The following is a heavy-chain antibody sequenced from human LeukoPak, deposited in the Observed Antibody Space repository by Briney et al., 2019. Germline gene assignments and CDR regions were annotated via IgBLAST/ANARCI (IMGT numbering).Heavy chain of an antibody. CDR2: ISSSSSYT. CDR3: ASGRGFGPVDGMDV. CDR1: GVTFSDYY. Sequence: GGSLRLSCAASGVTFSDYYMSWIRQAPGKGLEWVSYISSSSSYTNYADSVKGRFTISRDNAKNSLYLQMNSLRAEDTAVYYCASGRGFGPVDGMDVWGKGTTVTVSS. D-gene: IGHD3-10*01. J-gene: IGHJ6*04. V-gene: IGHV3-11*06.